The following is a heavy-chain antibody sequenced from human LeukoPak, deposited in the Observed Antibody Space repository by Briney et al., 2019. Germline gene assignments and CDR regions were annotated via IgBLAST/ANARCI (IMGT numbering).Heavy chain of an antibody. D-gene: IGHD3-22*01. Sequence: ASVKVSCKASGYTFTSYGISWVRQAPGQGLEWMGWISAYNGNTNYAQKLKGRVTMTTDTSTSTAYMELRSLRSDDTAVYYCARDSPTSFPYYYDSRLYYYGMDVGGQGTTVTVS. CDR3: ARDSPTSFPYYYDSRLYYYGMDV. V-gene: IGHV1-18*01. J-gene: IGHJ6*02. CDR1: GYTFTSYG. CDR2: ISAYNGNT.